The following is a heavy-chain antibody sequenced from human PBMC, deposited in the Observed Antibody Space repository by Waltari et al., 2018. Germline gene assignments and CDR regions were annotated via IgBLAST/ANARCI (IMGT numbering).Heavy chain of an antibody. CDR1: GFTFDDYA. J-gene: IGHJ3*02. CDR2: ISWNSGSI. Sequence: EVQLVESGGGLVQPGRSLRLSCAASGFTFDDYAMQWVRQAPGKGLEWVSGISWNSGSIGYADSVKGRFTISRDNAKNSLYLQMNSLRAEDTALYYCAKGVVAAIVGAFDIWGQGTMVTVSS. D-gene: IGHD2-15*01. V-gene: IGHV3-9*01. CDR3: AKGVVAAIVGAFDI.